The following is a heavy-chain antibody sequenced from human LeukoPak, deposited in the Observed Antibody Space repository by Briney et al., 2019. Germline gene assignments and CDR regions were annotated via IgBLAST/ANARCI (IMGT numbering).Heavy chain of an antibody. Sequence: GGSLRLSCAASGFTFSSYWMSWVRQAPGKGLEWVANIKQDGSEKYYVDSVKGRFTISRDNAKNSLYLQMNSLRAEDTAVYYCARDGRWLQLRGPDYWGQGTLVTVSS. CDR2: IKQDGSEK. CDR1: GFTFSSYW. D-gene: IGHD5-24*01. V-gene: IGHV3-7*01. J-gene: IGHJ4*02. CDR3: ARDGRWLQLRGPDY.